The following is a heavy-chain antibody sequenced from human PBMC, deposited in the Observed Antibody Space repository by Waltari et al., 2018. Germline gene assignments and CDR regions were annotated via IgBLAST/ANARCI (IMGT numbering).Heavy chain of an antibody. Sequence: QVQLVQSGAEVKKPGASVKVSCKASGYTFTSYAMHWVRQAPGQRLEWMGWINAGNGNTKYSQEFQGRGTITRDTSASTAYMELSSLRSEDMAVYYCARGYCSGGSCYGGFDPWGQGTLVTVSS. CDR3: ARGYCSGGSCYGGFDP. CDR2: INAGNGNT. D-gene: IGHD2-15*01. CDR1: GYTFTSYA. V-gene: IGHV1-3*03. J-gene: IGHJ5*02.